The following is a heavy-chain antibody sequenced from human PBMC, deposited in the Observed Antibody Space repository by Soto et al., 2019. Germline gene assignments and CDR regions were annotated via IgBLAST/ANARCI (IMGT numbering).Heavy chain of an antibody. V-gene: IGHV1-69*01. Sequence: QVQLVQSGAEVKKPGSSVKVSCKASGGTFSSYAISWVRQAPGQGLEWMGGIIPIFGTANYAQKFQGRVTITADESTSTAYMELSSLRSEDTAVYYCAREAYCSSTSCYTSAQQLVSYWGQGTLVTVSS. D-gene: IGHD2-2*02. J-gene: IGHJ4*02. CDR2: IIPIFGTA. CDR1: GGTFSSYA. CDR3: AREAYCSSTSCYTSAQQLVSY.